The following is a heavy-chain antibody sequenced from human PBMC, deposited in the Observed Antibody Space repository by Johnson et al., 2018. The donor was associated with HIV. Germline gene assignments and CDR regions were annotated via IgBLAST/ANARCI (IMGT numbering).Heavy chain of an antibody. CDR3: ASAWGELDDAFDI. V-gene: IGHV3-30*03. CDR2: ISHDGSNK. Sequence: QVQLVESGGGVVQPGRSLRLSCAASGFTFSSYDMHWVRQAPGKGLEWVSFISHDGSNKYYADSVKGRFTISRDNSKNTLYLQMNSLRAEDTAVYSCASAWGELDDAFDIWGQGTMVTVSS. J-gene: IGHJ3*02. CDR1: GFTFSSYD. D-gene: IGHD1-26*01.